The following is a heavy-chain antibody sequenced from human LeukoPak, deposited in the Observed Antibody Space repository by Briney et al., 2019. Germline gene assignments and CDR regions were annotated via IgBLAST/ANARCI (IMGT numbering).Heavy chain of an antibody. Sequence: GGSLRLSCAASGFTFSSYAMSWVRQAPGKGLEWVSAISGSGGSTYYADSVKGRFTIPRDNSKNTLYLQMNSLRAEDTALYYCAKCPVVVAANNWFDPWGQGTLVTVSS. J-gene: IGHJ5*02. CDR1: GFTFSSYA. CDR2: ISGSGGST. CDR3: AKCPVVVAANNWFDP. D-gene: IGHD2-15*01. V-gene: IGHV3-23*01.